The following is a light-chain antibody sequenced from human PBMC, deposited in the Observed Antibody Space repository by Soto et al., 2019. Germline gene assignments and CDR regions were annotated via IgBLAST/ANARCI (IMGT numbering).Light chain of an antibody. J-gene: IGLJ2*01. V-gene: IGLV1-47*01. CDR2: KNN. CDR1: GSNIGSNY. Sequence: QSVLTQPPSASGTPGQKVSISCSGSGSNIGSNYVYWYQQLPGTAPKLLIYKNNQRPSGVPDRFSGSKSDTSASLAISGLRSEDEADYYCSSYTSSSTLVFGGGTKVTVL. CDR3: SSYTSSSTLV.